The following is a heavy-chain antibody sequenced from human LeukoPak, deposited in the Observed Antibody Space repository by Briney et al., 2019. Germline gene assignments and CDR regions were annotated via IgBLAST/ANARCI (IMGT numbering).Heavy chain of an antibody. CDR3: ARDGGYCVKGVCYFDY. D-gene: IGHD2-15*01. CDR2: ISSSNDYI. J-gene: IGHJ4*02. V-gene: IGHV3-21*01. Sequence: GGSLRLSCAASGFTFSSYSMNWVRQAPGKGLEWVSSISSSNDYIYYADSVKGRFAISRDNAKNSLYLQMNSLRVEDTATYYCARDGGYCVKGVCYFDYWGQGTLVTVSS. CDR1: GFTFSSYS.